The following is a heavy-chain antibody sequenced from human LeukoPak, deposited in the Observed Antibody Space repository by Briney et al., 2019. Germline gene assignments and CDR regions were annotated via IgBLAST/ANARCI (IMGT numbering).Heavy chain of an antibody. CDR2: IVVGSGNT. V-gene: IGHV1-58*01. Sequence: GASVKVSCKASGFTFTSSAVQWVRQARGQRLEWIGWIVVGSGNTNHAQKFQERVTITRDMSTSTAYMELSSLRSEDTAVYYCAARATVVTLTRYFDYWGQGTLVTVSS. D-gene: IGHD4-23*01. CDR3: AARATVVTLTRYFDY. J-gene: IGHJ4*02. CDR1: GFTFTSSA.